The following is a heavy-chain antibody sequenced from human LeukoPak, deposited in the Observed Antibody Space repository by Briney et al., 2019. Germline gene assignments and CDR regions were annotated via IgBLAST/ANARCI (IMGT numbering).Heavy chain of an antibody. V-gene: IGHV3-43*02. Sequence: GGSLRLSCAASGFTFDDYAMHWARQAPGKGLEWVSFISGDGVSTFYADSVKGRFTISRDNSKNSLYLQMNSLRTEDTALYYCAKDRDTTGYEHWGQGTLVTVSS. J-gene: IGHJ1*01. CDR2: ISGDGVST. CDR1: GFTFDDYA. CDR3: AKDRDTTGYEH. D-gene: IGHD3-9*01.